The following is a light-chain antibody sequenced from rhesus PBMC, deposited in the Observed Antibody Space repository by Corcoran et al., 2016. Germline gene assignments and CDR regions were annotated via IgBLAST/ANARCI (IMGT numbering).Light chain of an antibody. CDR1: QSVSSY. CDR2: VAS. V-gene: IGKV3-10*01. CDR3: YQHSSGYS. Sequence: QVILTQSPATLSLSPGERATLSCRASQSVSSYLAWYQQKPGQAPRLLIYVASSRDTGIPDRFSGSGYGTDLTLPISSLEPEDVGVYHCYQHSSGYSFGQGTKVEIK. J-gene: IGKJ2*01.